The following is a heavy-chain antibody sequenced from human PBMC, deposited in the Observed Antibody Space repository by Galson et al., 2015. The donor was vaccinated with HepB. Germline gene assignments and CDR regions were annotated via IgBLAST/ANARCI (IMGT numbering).Heavy chain of an antibody. D-gene: IGHD6-13*01. CDR1: GFTFSSYW. CDR3: ARVRAAAGWGYFDY. J-gene: IGHJ4*02. CDR2: IKQDGSEK. Sequence: SLRLSCAASGFTFSSYWMSWVRQAPGKGLEWVANIKQDGSEKYYVDSVKGRFTISRDNAKNSLYLQMNSLRAEDTAVYYCARVRAAAGWGYFDYWGQGTLVTVSS. V-gene: IGHV3-7*03.